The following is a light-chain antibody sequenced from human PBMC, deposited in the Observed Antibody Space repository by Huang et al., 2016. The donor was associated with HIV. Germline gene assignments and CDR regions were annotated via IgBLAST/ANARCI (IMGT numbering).Light chain of an antibody. J-gene: IGKJ2*01. Sequence: PRLLIQGASTRATGIPARFSGSGSVTEFALTISSLRSEDSAGYYCYQYNKWPPQHTFGQGTKLEIK. CDR3: YQYNKWPPQHT. CDR2: GAS. V-gene: IGKV3-15*01.